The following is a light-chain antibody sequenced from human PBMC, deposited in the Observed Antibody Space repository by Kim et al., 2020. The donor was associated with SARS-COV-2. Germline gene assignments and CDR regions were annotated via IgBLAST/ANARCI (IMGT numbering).Light chain of an antibody. Sequence: DIVMTQSPLSLPVTPGEPASISCRSSQSLLHSNGYNYLDWYLQKPGQSPQLLIYLGSNRASGVPDRFSGSGSGTDFTLKISKGEPEDVGVYYCMQARQFTFGPGTKVDIK. CDR3: MQARQFT. CDR2: LGS. J-gene: IGKJ3*01. V-gene: IGKV2-28*01. CDR1: QSLLHSNGYNY.